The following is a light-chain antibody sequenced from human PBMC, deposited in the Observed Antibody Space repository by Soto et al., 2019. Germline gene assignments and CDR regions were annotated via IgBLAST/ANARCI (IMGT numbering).Light chain of an antibody. V-gene: IGKV3-15*01. CDR3: QHYSTWLWT. J-gene: IGKJ1*01. CDR1: QSVSSK. CDR2: GAS. Sequence: EIVMTQSPATLSVSPGERATLSCSASQSVSSKLAWYQQKPGQGPRLLIYGASTRATGIPARFSGSGSGTEFTLTISSLQSEDFVVYYCQHYSTWLWTFGQGTKVEIK.